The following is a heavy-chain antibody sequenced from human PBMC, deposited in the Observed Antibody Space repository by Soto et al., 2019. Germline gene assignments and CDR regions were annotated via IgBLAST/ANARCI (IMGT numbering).Heavy chain of an antibody. J-gene: IGHJ6*02. V-gene: IGHV4-30-4*01. D-gene: IGHD1-1*01. Sequence: SETLSLTCTVSGGSISSGDYYWSWIRQPPGKGLEWIGYIYYSGSTYYNPSLKSRVTISVDTSKNQFSLKLSSVTAADTAVYYCARVYNDYYYGMDVWGQGTTVTVSS. CDR3: ARVYNDYYYGMDV. CDR1: GGSISSGDYY. CDR2: IYYSGST.